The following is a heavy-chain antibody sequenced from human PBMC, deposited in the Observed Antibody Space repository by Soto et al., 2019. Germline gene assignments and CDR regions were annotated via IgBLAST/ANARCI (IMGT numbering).Heavy chain of an antibody. CDR3: ARDPGGRDGYNTNSTSFDY. V-gene: IGHV1-69*13. CDR2: IIPIFGTA. J-gene: IGHJ4*02. D-gene: IGHD5-12*01. CDR1: GGTFSSYA. Sequence: SVKVSCKASGGTFSSYAISWVRQAPGQGLEWMGGIIPIFGTANYAQKFQGRVTITADESTSTAYMELSSLRSEDTAVYYCARDPGGRDGYNTNSTSFDYWGQGTLVTVSS.